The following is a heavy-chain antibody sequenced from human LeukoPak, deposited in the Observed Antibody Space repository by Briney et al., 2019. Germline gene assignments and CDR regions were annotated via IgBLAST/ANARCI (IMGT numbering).Heavy chain of an antibody. CDR3: AKGGPTVTTERLDY. CDR2: ISCSGGST. Sequence: PGGSLRLSCAASGFTFSSYAMIWLRQAPGKGLEWVSAISCSGGSTYYADSVKRLFTIPRDNSKNTLYLQMNSLRAEDTAVYYCAKGGPTVTTERLDYWGQGTLVTVSS. CDR1: GFTFSSYA. V-gene: IGHV3-23*01. J-gene: IGHJ4*02. D-gene: IGHD4-17*01.